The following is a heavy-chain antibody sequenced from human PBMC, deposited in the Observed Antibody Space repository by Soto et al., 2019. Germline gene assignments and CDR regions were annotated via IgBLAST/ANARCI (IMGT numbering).Heavy chain of an antibody. CDR2: IYYSGST. Sequence: SETLSLTCTVSGGSISSSSYYWGWIRQPPGKGLEWIGSIYYSGSTYYNPSLKSRVTISVDTSKNQFSLKLSSVTAADTAVYYCARLLEYYGMDGWGQGTTVTVSS. CDR3: ARLLEYYGMDG. D-gene: IGHD2-15*01. J-gene: IGHJ6*02. CDR1: GGSISSSSYY. V-gene: IGHV4-39*01.